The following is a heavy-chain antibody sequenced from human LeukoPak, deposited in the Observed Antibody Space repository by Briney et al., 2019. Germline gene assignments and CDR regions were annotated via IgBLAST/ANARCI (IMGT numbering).Heavy chain of an antibody. J-gene: IGHJ3*02. Sequence: PSETLSLTCAISGGSISSGGYSWSWIRQPPGKGLDWIGYIYHSGSTYYNPSLKSRVTISVDRSKNQFSLKLSSVTAADTAVYYCARVKHDSSGVGAFDIWGQGTMVTVSS. D-gene: IGHD3-22*01. CDR2: IYHSGST. V-gene: IGHV4-30-2*01. CDR1: GGSISSGGYS. CDR3: ARVKHDSSGVGAFDI.